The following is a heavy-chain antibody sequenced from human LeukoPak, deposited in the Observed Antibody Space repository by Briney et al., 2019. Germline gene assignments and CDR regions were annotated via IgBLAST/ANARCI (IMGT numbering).Heavy chain of an antibody. J-gene: IGHJ3*02. Sequence: GGSLRLSCAASGFTFTNYAMSWVRQAPGKGLEWVSVITGSGGSTNYADSVKGRFTISRDNSKNTLYLQMNSLRAEDTAVYYCAKSRLWEILLSSDAFDIWGQGTMVTVSS. D-gene: IGHD1-26*01. CDR3: AKSRLWEILLSSDAFDI. CDR1: GFTFTNYA. CDR2: ITGSGGST. V-gene: IGHV3-23*01.